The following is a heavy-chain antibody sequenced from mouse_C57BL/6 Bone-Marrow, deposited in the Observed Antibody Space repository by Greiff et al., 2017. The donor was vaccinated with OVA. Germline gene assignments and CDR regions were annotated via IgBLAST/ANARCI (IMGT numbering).Heavy chain of an antibody. D-gene: IGHD2-3*01. CDR3: ARSGGYYVDYAMDY. J-gene: IGHJ4*01. CDR1: GYTFTSYW. CDR2: IDPSDSYT. Sequence: QVQLQQSGAELVMPGASVKLSCKASGYTFTSYWMHWVKQRPGQGLEWIGEIDPSDSYTNYNQKLKGKSTLTVDKSSSTAYMQLSSLTSEDSAVYYCARSGGYYVDYAMDYWGQGTSVTVSS. V-gene: IGHV1-69*01.